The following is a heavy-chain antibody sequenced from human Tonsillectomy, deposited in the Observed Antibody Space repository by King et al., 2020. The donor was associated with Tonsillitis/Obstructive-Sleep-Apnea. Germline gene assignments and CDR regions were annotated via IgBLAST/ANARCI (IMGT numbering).Heavy chain of an antibody. D-gene: IGHD5-12*01. CDR3: ARDPPMAVATTWDY. CDR2: INPNSGGT. Sequence: QLVQSGAEVKKPGASVKVSCKTSGYTFTAYYIHWVRQAPGQGLEWMGWINPNSGGTNSAQKFQDRVTMTADTSLNIAYLELRGLRSDDTSVYYCARDPPMAVATTWDYWGQGTLVTVSS. CDR1: GYTFTAYY. V-gene: IGHV1-2*02. J-gene: IGHJ4*01.